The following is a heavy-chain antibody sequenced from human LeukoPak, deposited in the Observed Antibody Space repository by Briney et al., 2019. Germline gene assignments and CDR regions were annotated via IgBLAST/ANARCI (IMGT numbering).Heavy chain of an antibody. D-gene: IGHD6-13*01. CDR2: INGDGSTT. CDR1: GFTFSSYW. CDR3: AKGGSSSPRSTFDY. V-gene: IGHV3-74*01. J-gene: IGHJ4*02. Sequence: PGGSLGLSCAASGFTFSSYWMHWVRQAPGKGLVWVSHINGDGSTTSYADSAKGRFTISRDNAKNTVYLQMNSLRAEDTAVYYCAKGGSSSPRSTFDYWGQGTLLTVSS.